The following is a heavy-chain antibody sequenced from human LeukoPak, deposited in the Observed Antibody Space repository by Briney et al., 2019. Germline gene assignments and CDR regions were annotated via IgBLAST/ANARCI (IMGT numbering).Heavy chain of an antibody. D-gene: IGHD1-26*01. CDR1: GGSISSYH. CDR3: ARGVWEPYY. CDR2: IYYGGST. V-gene: IGHV4-59*08. J-gene: IGHJ4*02. Sequence: PSETLSLTCTVSGGSISSYHWSWVRQPPGKGLEWIGYIYYGGSTNYNPSLKSRVTISVDMSKNQFSLKLSSVTAADTAVYFCARGVWEPYYWGQGTLVTVSS.